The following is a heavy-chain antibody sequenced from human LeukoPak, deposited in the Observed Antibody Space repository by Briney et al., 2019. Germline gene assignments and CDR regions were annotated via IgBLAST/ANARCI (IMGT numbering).Heavy chain of an antibody. J-gene: IGHJ4*02. Sequence: ASVKVSCKASGYTFTSYGISWVRQAPGQGLEWMGWISAYNGNTNYAKKLQGRITMTTDTSTSTAYMELRSLRSDDTAVYYCARSFIEYSSSPDDYWGQGTLVTVSS. D-gene: IGHD6-6*01. CDR3: ARSFIEYSSSPDDY. CDR1: GYTFTSYG. V-gene: IGHV1-18*01. CDR2: ISAYNGNT.